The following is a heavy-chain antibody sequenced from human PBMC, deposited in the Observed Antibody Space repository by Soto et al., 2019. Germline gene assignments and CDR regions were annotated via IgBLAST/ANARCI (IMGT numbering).Heavy chain of an antibody. Sequence: SETLSLTCTVSGGSLKDYYWSWIRQPPGKGLEWIGYIYFSGGTNYNPSLKSRVTISVDTSKNQFSLKLSSVTAADTAVYYCARESRSWYGSIWDYWGQGTLVTVSS. CDR3: ARESRSWYGSIWDY. J-gene: IGHJ4*02. V-gene: IGHV4-59*12. CDR1: GGSLKDYY. CDR2: IYFSGGT. D-gene: IGHD6-13*01.